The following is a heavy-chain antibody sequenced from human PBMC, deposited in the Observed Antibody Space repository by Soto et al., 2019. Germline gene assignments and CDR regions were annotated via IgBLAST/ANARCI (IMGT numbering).Heavy chain of an antibody. CDR3: AMRVMVRGAYSPLYYYYGMGV. D-gene: IGHD3-10*01. CDR2: IIPIFGTA. J-gene: IGHJ6*04. V-gene: IGHV1-69*01. Sequence: QGLEWMGGIIPIFGTANYAQKFQGRVTITADESTSTAYMELSSLRSEDTAVYYCAMRVMVRGAYSPLYYYYGMGVCGEGITVTVPS.